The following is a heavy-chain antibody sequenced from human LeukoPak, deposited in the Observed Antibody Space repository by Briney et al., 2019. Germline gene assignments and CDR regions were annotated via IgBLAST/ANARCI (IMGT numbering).Heavy chain of an antibody. D-gene: IGHD1-26*01. J-gene: IGHJ6*03. CDR2: INWNGGST. CDR3: ARDIRNGGAKPRYYYYMDV. CDR1: GFTFDDYG. V-gene: IGHV3-20*04. Sequence: PGGSLRLSCAASGFTFDDYGMSWVRQAPGKGLAWVSTINWNGGSTGYADSVKGRFTISRDNAKNSLYLQMNSLRAEDTAVYYCARDIRNGGAKPRYYYYMDVWGKGTTVTVSS.